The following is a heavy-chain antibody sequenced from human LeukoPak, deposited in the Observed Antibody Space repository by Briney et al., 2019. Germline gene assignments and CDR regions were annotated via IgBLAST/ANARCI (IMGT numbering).Heavy chain of an antibody. Sequence: GGSLRLSCAASGFTVSSNYMSWVRQAPVKGLEWVSVIYSGGSTYYADSVKGRFTISRDNSKNTLYLQMNSLRAEDTAVYYCASNVAARPRYYYYYMDVWGKGTTVTVSS. D-gene: IGHD6-6*01. J-gene: IGHJ6*03. CDR3: ASNVAARPRYYYYYMDV. V-gene: IGHV3-53*01. CDR1: GFTVSSNY. CDR2: IYSGGST.